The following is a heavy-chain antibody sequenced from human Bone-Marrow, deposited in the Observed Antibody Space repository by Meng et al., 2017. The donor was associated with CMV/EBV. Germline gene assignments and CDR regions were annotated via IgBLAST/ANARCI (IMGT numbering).Heavy chain of an antibody. CDR2: IYYSGST. CDR1: GGSISSYY. J-gene: IGHJ5*02. D-gene: IGHD2-2*01. CDR3: ARIDVVVPAAIPGFDP. V-gene: IGHV4-59*01. Sequence: SETLSLTCTVSGGSISSYYWSWIRQPPGEGLEWIGYIYYSGSTNYNPSLKSRVTISVDTSKNQFSLKLSSVTAADTAVYYCARIDVVVPAAIPGFDPWGQGTLVTVSS.